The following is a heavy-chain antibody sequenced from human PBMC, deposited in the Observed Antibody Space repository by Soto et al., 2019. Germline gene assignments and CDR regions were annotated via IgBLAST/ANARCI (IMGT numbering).Heavy chain of an antibody. CDR1: GGSFSGYY. J-gene: IGHJ4*02. D-gene: IGHD3-22*01. CDR3: AGRNGYYSGMDS. Sequence: QVQLQQWGPGLLKPSETLSLTCVVYGGSFSGYYWSWIRQPPGKGLEWFGEGNHSGGIDYNPSLESRVTISVDTSKNQFSLTLSSVNAAVTAVYYCAGRNGYYSGMDSWGQGTLVTVSS. V-gene: IGHV4-34*02. CDR2: GNHSGGI.